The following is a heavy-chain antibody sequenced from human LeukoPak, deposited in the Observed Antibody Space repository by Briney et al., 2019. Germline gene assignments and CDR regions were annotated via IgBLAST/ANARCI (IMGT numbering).Heavy chain of an antibody. CDR2: INPNSGGT. V-gene: IGHV1-2*04. CDR3: ARGPLRNWFDP. CDR1: GYTFTCYY. J-gene: IGHJ5*02. Sequence: ASVKVSCKASGYTFTCYYMHWVGQAPGQGREWMGWINPNSGGTNYTQKFQGWVTMTRDTSIRTAYMELRRLRSDDTAVYYCARGPLRNWFDPWGQGTLVTVSS.